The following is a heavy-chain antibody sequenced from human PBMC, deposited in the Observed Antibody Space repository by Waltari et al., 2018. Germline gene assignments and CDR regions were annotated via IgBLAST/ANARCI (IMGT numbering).Heavy chain of an antibody. CDR3: AREEYSRSSSFDY. D-gene: IGHD6-13*01. CDR2: IYYSGST. V-gene: IGHV4-39*07. J-gene: IGHJ4*02. CDR1: GGSISSSSYY. Sequence: QLQLQESGPGLVKPSETLSLTCTVSGGSISSSSYYWGWIRQPPGKGLEWMWSIYYSGSTYYNPSLKSRVTISVDTSKNQFSLKLSSVTAADTAVYYCAREEYSRSSSFDYWGQGTLVTVSS.